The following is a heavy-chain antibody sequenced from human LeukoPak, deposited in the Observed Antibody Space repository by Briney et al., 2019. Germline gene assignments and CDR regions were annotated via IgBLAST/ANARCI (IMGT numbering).Heavy chain of an antibody. CDR1: DASISSYS. CDR3: ARPVAGTVDAFDI. CDR2: IYTTGST. Sequence: SETLSLTCTVSDASISSYSWSWIRQPAGKGLEWIGHIYTTGSTNYNPSLKSRVTISVDTSKNQFSLKLSSVTAADTAVFYCARPVAGTVDAFDIWGQGTMVTVSS. V-gene: IGHV4-4*07. D-gene: IGHD6-19*01. J-gene: IGHJ3*02.